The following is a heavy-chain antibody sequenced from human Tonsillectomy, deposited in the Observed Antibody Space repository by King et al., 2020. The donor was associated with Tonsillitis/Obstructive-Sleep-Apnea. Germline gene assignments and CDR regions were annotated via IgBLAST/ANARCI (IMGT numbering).Heavy chain of an antibody. J-gene: IGHJ5*02. V-gene: IGHV3-48*02. CDR3: ARETLRGFDP. CDR2: ISISSSTI. Sequence: VQLVESGGGLVQPGGSLRLSCAASGFTFSSYSMNWVRQAPGKGLEWVSYISISSSTIYYADSVKGRFTISRENAKNSLYLQMNSLRDEDTAVYYCARETLRGFDPWGQGTLVTVSS. D-gene: IGHD5-12*01. CDR1: GFTFSSYS.